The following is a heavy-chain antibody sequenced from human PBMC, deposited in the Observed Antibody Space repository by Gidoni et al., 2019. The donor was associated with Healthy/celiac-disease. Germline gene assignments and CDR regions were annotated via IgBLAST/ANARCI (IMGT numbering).Heavy chain of an antibody. CDR3: ARGRRAHGRTAMVDY. V-gene: IGHV4-34*01. CDR2: INHSGST. J-gene: IGHJ4*02. CDR1: GGSFSGYY. D-gene: IGHD5-18*01. Sequence: QVQLQQWGAGLLKPSETLSLTCAVYGGSFSGYYWSWIRQPPGKGLEWIGEINHSGSTNYNPSLKSRVTISVDTSKNQFSLKLSSVTAADTAVYYCARGRRAHGRTAMVDYWGQGTLVTVSS.